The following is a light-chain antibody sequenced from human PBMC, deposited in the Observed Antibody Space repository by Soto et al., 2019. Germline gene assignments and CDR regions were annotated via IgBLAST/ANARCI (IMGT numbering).Light chain of an antibody. Sequence: EIVLTQSPGTLSLSPGERATLSCRASQSVSNNYLAWYQQKPGQAPRLLIYGASNRATGIPDRFSGSGSGTEFTLTISSLQSEDFAVYYCQQRSNLPWTFGQGTKVDIK. J-gene: IGKJ1*01. CDR2: GAS. V-gene: IGKV3D-20*02. CDR1: QSVSNNY. CDR3: QQRSNLPWT.